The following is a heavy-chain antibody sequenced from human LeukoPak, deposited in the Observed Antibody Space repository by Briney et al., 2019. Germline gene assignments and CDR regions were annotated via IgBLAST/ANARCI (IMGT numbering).Heavy chain of an antibody. D-gene: IGHD3-9*01. Sequence: ASVKVSCKASGYTFTSYGISWVRQAPGQGLEWMGWISAYNGNTNYAQKLQGRVAMTTDTSTSTAYMELRSLGSDDTAVYYCARSPTYYDILTGYSIGDYWGQGTLVTVSS. J-gene: IGHJ4*02. CDR3: ARSPTYYDILTGYSIGDY. V-gene: IGHV1-18*01. CDR1: GYTFTSYG. CDR2: ISAYNGNT.